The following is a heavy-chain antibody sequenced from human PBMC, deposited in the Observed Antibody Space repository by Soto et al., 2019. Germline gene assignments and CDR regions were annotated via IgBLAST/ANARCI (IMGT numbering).Heavy chain of an antibody. CDR1: GYTFTIYH. Sequence: QVQLVQSGAEVREPGASVKVSCKASGYTFTIYHMHWVRQAPGQGLEWMGWINPDSGGTKYAQKSQGGGHLTRDTSISTVYMELSRLRSDDKAVYYCAREIRSGYYKYWYCDLWGRGTLVTVSS. V-gene: IGHV1-2*02. D-gene: IGHD3-3*01. CDR3: AREIRSGYYKYWYCDL. J-gene: IGHJ2*01. CDR2: INPDSGGT.